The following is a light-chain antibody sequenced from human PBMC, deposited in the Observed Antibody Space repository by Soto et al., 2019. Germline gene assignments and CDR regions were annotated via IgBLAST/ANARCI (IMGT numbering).Light chain of an antibody. CDR1: QSVNNRY. J-gene: IGKJ1*01. Sequence: EIVLTQSPGTLSLSPGERATLSCRASQSVNNRYVAWYQQKPGQAPRLLIYGASSRATGTPDRFSGSGSGTDFSLTIRRLEPEDFAVYHCQQYGDSPWTFGQGIKVDIK. CDR2: GAS. V-gene: IGKV3-20*01. CDR3: QQYGDSPWT.